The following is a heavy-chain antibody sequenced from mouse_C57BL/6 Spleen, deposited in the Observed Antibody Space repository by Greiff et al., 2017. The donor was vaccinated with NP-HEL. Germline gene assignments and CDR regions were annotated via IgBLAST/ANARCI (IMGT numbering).Heavy chain of an antibody. CDR3: AKIYYDYGGAYFDY. J-gene: IGHJ2*01. D-gene: IGHD2-4*01. CDR2: IDPSDSYT. V-gene: IGHV1-69*01. Sequence: QVQLQQSGAELVMPGASVKLSCKASGYTFTSYWMHWVKQRPGQGLEWIGEIDPSDSYTNYNQKFKGKSTLTVDKSSSTAYMQLSSLTSEDSAVYYCAKIYYDYGGAYFDYWGQGTTLTVSS. CDR1: GYTFTSYW.